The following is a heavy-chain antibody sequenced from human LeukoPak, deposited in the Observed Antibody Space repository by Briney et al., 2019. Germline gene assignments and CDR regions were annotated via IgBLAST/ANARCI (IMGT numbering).Heavy chain of an antibody. J-gene: IGHJ4*02. CDR3: AKRRYDSSGHFDS. CDR1: GFTVSDYS. CDR2: ISGSGSYT. V-gene: IGHV3-23*01. D-gene: IGHD3-22*01. Sequence: GGSLRLSCAASGFTVSDYSMSWVRQAPGKGLEWVSAISGSGSYTDYADSVKGRFTISKDVSKNTLYMRMSSLRAEDAAVYYCAKRRYDSSGHFDSWGQGTLVTVSS.